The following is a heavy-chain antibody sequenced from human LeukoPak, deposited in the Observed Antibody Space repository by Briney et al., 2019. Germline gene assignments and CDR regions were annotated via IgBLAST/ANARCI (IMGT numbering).Heavy chain of an antibody. CDR2: ISSSGSTI. CDR3: ASTYVNYGDYADAFAI. CDR1: GFTFSSYE. J-gene: IGHJ3*02. D-gene: IGHD4-17*01. V-gene: IGHV3-48*03. Sequence: GGSLRLSCAASGFTFSSYEMNWVRQAPGKGLEWVAYISSSGSTIYYADSVKGRFTISRDNAKNSLYLQMNSLRAEDTAVYYCASTYVNYGDYADAFAIWGQGTMVTVYS.